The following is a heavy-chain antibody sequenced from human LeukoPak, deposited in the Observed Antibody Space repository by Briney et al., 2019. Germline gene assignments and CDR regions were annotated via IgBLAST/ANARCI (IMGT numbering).Heavy chain of an antibody. V-gene: IGHV3-30*02. D-gene: IGHD3-3*01. Sequence: PGGSLRLSCAASGSTFSSYGMHWVRQAPGTGLEWVAFIRYDGSNKYYADSVKGRFTISRDNSKNTLYLQMNSLRAEDTAVYYCAKGGRDFWTLLDYWGQGTLVTVSS. CDR1: GSTFSSYG. CDR3: AKGGRDFWTLLDY. CDR2: IRYDGSNK. J-gene: IGHJ4*02.